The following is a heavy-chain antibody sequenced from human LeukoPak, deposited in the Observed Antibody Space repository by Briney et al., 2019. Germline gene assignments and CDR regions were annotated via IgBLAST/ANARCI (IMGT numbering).Heavy chain of an antibody. D-gene: IGHD3-10*01. CDR2: IYYRGST. V-gene: IGHV4-59*01. J-gene: IGHJ5*02. CDR1: GGSLSSYY. Sequence: SETLSLACTVSGGSLSSYYWSWIRQPPGKGLEWIGNIYYRGSTNYNPSLKSRVTMSVDTSKNQFSLRVSSVTAADTAVYYCASGVPMVRGPVGWFDPWGQGTLVTVSS. CDR3: ASGVPMVRGPVGWFDP.